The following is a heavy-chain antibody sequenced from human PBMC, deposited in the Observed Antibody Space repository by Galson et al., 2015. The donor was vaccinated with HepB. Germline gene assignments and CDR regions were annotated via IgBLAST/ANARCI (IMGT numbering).Heavy chain of an antibody. J-gene: IGHJ5*02. D-gene: IGHD3-16*02. CDR1: GFTFSTFD. CDR2: ISHDGSKT. CDR3: AKTGSVWGTYRQNCFDP. V-gene: IGHV3-30*18. Sequence: SLRLSCAASGFTFSTFDMHWVRQTPGKGLEWVAGISHDGSKTYYPGSVKGRFTISRDNSKHTVYLQMTGLRTEDTAVYYCAKTGSVWGTYRQNCFDPWGQGTLVTVSS.